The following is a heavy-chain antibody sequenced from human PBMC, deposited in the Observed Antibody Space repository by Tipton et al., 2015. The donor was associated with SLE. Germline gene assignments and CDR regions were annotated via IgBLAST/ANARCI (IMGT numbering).Heavy chain of an antibody. CDR2: INHSGST. CDR3: ARSERGGYYYYYMDV. CDR1: GGSFSGYY. Sequence: TLSLTCAVYGGSFSGYYWSWIRQPPGKGLEWIGEINHSGSTNYNPSLKSRVTISVDTSKHQFSLTLSTVTAADTAVYYCARSERGGYYYYYMDVWGKGTTVTVSS. J-gene: IGHJ6*03. V-gene: IGHV4-34*01.